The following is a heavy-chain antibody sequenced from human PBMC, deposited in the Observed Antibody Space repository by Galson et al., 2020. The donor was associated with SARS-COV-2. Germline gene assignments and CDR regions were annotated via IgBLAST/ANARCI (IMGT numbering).Heavy chain of an antibody. J-gene: IGHJ6*03. D-gene: IGHD6-13*01. CDR3: ARTGTPHYYYSYYMDV. Sequence: GGSLRLSCAASGFTFSSYTMNWVRQAPGKGLEWVSSVTTSSTNINYADSVKGRFTISRDNAKDSLFLQMNSLRADDTAVYYCARTGTPHYYYSYYMDVWGKGTTVTVSS. V-gene: IGHV3-21*04. CDR2: VTTSSTNI. CDR1: GFTFSSYT.